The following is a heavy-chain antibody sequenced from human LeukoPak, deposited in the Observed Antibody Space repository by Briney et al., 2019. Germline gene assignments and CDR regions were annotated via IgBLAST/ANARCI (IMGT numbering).Heavy chain of an antibody. J-gene: IGHJ5*02. CDR2: IIPIFGTA. D-gene: IGHD2-2*01. CDR3: ARGSGYCSSTSCSTRWNNWFDP. Sequence: TVKVSCKASGGTFSSYAISWVRQAPGQGLEWMGGIIPIFGTANYAQKFQGRVTITTDESTSTAYMGLSSLRSEDTAVYYCARGSGYCSSTSCSTRWNNWFDPWGQGTLVTVSS. CDR1: GGTFSSYA. V-gene: IGHV1-69*05.